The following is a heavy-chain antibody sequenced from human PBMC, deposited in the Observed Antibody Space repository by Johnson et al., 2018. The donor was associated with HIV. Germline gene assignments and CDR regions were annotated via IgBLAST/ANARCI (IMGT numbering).Heavy chain of an antibody. CDR2: ISYDGSNK. Sequence: QVQLVESGGGVVQPGRSLRLSCAASGFTFSSYAMHWVRQAPGKGLEWVAVISYDGSNKYYADSVKGRFTISRDNSKNTLYLQMNSLGAEDTAVYYCAKDPSALSITGTSDAFYIWGQGTMVTVSS. CDR1: GFTFSSYA. CDR3: AKDPSALSITGTSDAFYI. V-gene: IGHV3-30-3*01. D-gene: IGHD1-20*01. J-gene: IGHJ3*02.